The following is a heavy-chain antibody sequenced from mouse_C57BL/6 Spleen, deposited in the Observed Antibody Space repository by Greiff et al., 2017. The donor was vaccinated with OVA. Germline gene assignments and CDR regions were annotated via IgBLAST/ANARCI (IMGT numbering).Heavy chain of an antibody. CDR3: ARSEGYDYFYAMDY. D-gene: IGHD2-4*01. CDR1: GYTFTSYW. V-gene: IGHV1-64*01. J-gene: IGHJ4*01. CDR2: IHPNSGST. Sequence: QVQLKQPGAELVKPGASVKLSCKASGYTFTSYWMHWVKQRPGQGLEWIGMIHPNSGSTNYNEKFKSKATLTVDKSSSTAYMQLSSLTSEDSAVYSCARSEGYDYFYAMDYWGQGTSVTVSS.